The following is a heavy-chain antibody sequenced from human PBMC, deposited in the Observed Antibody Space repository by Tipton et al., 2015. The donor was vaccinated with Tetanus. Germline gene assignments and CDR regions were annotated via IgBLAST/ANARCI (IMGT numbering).Heavy chain of an antibody. Sequence: SLRLSCEVSGFNLSTYAMHWVRQAPGKGLEWVAVFSYDGSNKYYGDSVKGRFTISRDNSKNTLYLQMNSLRAEDTAVYYCARGNSGWYFAGMDVWGQGTTVTVSS. CDR1: GFNLSTYA. J-gene: IGHJ6*02. CDR2: FSYDGSNK. V-gene: IGHV3-30*04. CDR3: ARGNSGWYFAGMDV. D-gene: IGHD6-19*01.